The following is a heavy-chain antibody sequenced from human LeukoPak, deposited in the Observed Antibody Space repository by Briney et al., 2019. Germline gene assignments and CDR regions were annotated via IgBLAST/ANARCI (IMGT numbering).Heavy chain of an antibody. D-gene: IGHD4-11*01. CDR3: ARTDDYTDYVGVYCFDY. J-gene: IGHJ4*02. Sequence: GRSLRLSCAASGFTFSSYGMHWVRQAPGKGLEGVAVIWYDGSNKYYADSVKGRFTISRDNSKNTLYLQMNSLRAEDTAVYYCARTDDYTDYVGVYCFDYWGQGTLVTVSS. CDR1: GFTFSSYG. V-gene: IGHV3-33*01. CDR2: IWYDGSNK.